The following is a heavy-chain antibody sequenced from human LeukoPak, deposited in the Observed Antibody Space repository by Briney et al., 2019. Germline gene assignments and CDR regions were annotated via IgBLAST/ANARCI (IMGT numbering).Heavy chain of an antibody. CDR3: ARSNSYSGSGSYYGIFDY. Sequence: GGSLRLSCAASGFTFSSYAMNWVRQAPGKGLEWVSGISGNGGSTYYADSVKGRFTISRDNAKNSLYLQMSSLRADDTAVYYCARSNSYSGSGSYYGIFDYWGQGTLVTVSS. J-gene: IGHJ4*02. V-gene: IGHV3-23*01. CDR2: ISGNGGST. D-gene: IGHD3-10*01. CDR1: GFTFSSYA.